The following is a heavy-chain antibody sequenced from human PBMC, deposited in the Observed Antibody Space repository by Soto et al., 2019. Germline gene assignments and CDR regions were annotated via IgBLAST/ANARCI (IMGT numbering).Heavy chain of an antibody. CDR2: IYYSGTT. D-gene: IGHD1-26*01. V-gene: IGHV4-30-4*01. CDR1: GGSISSGAYY. J-gene: IGHJ2*01. CDR3: ARDTTGSYSSPSYWYFDL. Sequence: PSETLSLTCTVSGGSISSGAYYWSWIRQPPGKGLEWIGYIYYSGTTYYNPSLKSRVTISVDTSQNQFSLNLNSVTAADTAVYYCARDTTGSYSSPSYWYFDLWGRGTLVTVSS.